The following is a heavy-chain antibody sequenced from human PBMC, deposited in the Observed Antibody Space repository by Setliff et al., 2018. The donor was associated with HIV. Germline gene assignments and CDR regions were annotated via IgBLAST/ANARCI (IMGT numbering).Heavy chain of an antibody. CDR1: GGSISSYY. J-gene: IGHJ3*02. Sequence: SETLSLTCTVSGGSISSYYWSWIRQPPGKGLEWIGYIYYSGSTNYNPSLKSRLTISVDTSKNQFSLKLSPVTAADTAVYYCAREKGGDAAQDAFDIWGQGTMVTVSS. V-gene: IGHV4-59*01. CDR3: AREKGGDAAQDAFDI. CDR2: IYYSGST. D-gene: IGHD3-16*01.